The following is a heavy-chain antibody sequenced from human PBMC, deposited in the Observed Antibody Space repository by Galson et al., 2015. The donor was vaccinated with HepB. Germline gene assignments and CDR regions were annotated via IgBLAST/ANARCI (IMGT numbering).Heavy chain of an antibody. Sequence: SVKASCKASGYTFTNYDINWVRQATGQGLEWMGWMNPNSGTTGYAQKFQGRRTMTRSTSISTAYMELSSLRSEDTAVYYCARGRPCSSTSCFPFDAFHIWGQGTVVTVSS. CDR3: ARGRPCSSTSCFPFDAFHI. V-gene: IGHV1-8*01. CDR2: MNPNSGTT. D-gene: IGHD2-2*01. CDR1: GYTFTNYD. J-gene: IGHJ3*02.